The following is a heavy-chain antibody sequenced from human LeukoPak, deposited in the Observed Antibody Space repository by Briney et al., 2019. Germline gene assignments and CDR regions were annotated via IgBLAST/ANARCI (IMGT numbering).Heavy chain of an antibody. CDR2: ISSSSSYI. D-gene: IGHD2-21*01. V-gene: IGHV3-21*01. CDR3: ARDCGGDCYFVY. Sequence: PGGSLRLSCAASGFTFSSYAMSWVRQAPGKGLEWVSSISSSSSYIYYADSVKGRFTISRDNAKNSLYLQMNSLRAEDTAVYYCARDCGGDCYFVYWGQGTLVTVSS. J-gene: IGHJ4*02. CDR1: GFTFSSYA.